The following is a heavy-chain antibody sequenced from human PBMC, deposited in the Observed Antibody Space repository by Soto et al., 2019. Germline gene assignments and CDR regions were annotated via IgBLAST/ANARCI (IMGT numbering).Heavy chain of an antibody. J-gene: IGHJ5*02. D-gene: IGHD2-2*01. CDR1: GYTFTSYG. Sequence: ASVKVSCKASGYTFTSYGISWVRQAPGQGLEWMGWISAYNGNTNYAQKLQGRVTMTTDTSTSTAYMELRSLRSDDTAVYYCARGTYCSSTSCYADWFDPWGQGTLVTVSS. V-gene: IGHV1-18*01. CDR2: ISAYNGNT. CDR3: ARGTYCSSTSCYADWFDP.